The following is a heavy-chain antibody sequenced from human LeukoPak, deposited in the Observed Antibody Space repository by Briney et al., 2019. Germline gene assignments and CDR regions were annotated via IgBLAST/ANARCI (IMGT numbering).Heavy chain of an antibody. V-gene: IGHV4-59*01. Sequence: SETLSLTCTVSGGSISSYYWSWIRQPPGKGLEWIGYIYYSGSTNYNPSLKSRVTISVDTSKNQFSLKLSPVTAADTAVYYCARARLYYGSGSYYNVIPNWFDPWGQGTLVTVSS. CDR2: IYYSGST. J-gene: IGHJ5*02. D-gene: IGHD3-10*01. CDR3: ARARLYYGSGSYYNVIPNWFDP. CDR1: GGSISSYY.